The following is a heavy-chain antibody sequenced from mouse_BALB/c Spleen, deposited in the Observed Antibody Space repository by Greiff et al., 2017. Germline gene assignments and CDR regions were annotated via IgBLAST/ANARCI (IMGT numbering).Heavy chain of an antibody. CDR3: ARYGARATAMDY. J-gene: IGHJ4*01. Sequence: EVHLVESGPSLVKPSQTLSLTCSVTGDSITSGYWNWIRKFPGNKLEYMGYISYSGSTYYNPSLKSRISITRDTSKNQYYLQLNSVTTEDTATYYCARYGARATAMDYWGQGTSVTVSS. CDR1: GDSITSGY. V-gene: IGHV3-8*02. CDR2: ISYSGST. D-gene: IGHD3-1*01.